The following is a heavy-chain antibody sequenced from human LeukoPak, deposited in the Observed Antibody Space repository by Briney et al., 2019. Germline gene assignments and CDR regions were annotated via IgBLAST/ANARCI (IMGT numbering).Heavy chain of an antibody. V-gene: IGHV4-59*11. Sequence: SETLSLTCTVSGGSISSHYWTWIRQPPGKGLEWIGYIHYSGSTNYNPSLKSRVTISVDTSKNQFSLKLSAVTAADTAVYYCARDSGSGWRPEYFQHWGQGTLVTVSS. CDR2: IHYSGST. CDR3: ARDSGSGWRPEYFQH. D-gene: IGHD6-19*01. CDR1: GGSISSHY. J-gene: IGHJ1*01.